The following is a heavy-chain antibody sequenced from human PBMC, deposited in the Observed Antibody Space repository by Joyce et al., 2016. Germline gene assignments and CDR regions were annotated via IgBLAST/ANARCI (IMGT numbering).Heavy chain of an antibody. CDR1: GYSFTTSW. CDR2: IYPGDSDT. V-gene: IGHV5-51*01. Sequence: EVQLVQSGAEVKKSGESLKISCKGSGYSFTTSWIAWVRQMPGKGLEWMGIIYPGDSDTRYSPSFQGQVTISADKSITTAYLQWSSLKASDTAMYYCARGYCTGDKCYAPFDSWGQGTLVTVSS. CDR3: ARGYCTGDKCYAPFDS. D-gene: IGHD2-8*02. J-gene: IGHJ4*02.